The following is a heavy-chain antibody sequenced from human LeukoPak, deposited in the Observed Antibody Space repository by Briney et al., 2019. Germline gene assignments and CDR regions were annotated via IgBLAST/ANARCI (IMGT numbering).Heavy chain of an antibody. D-gene: IGHD2-15*01. Sequence: GGSLRLSCAASGFTFSSYWMSWVRQAPGKGLEWVANIKQDGSEKYYVDSVKGRFTSSRDNAKNSLYLQMNSLRAEDTAVYYCARAEEAALSPFDYWGQGTLVTVSS. V-gene: IGHV3-7*01. CDR2: IKQDGSEK. CDR1: GFTFSSYW. J-gene: IGHJ4*02. CDR3: ARAEEAALSPFDY.